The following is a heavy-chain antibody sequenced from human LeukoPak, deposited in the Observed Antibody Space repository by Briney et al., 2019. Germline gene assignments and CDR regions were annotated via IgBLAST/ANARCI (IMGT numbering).Heavy chain of an antibody. CDR2: INHSGST. CDR3: ARQIGSGRWYSDH. D-gene: IGHD6-19*01. V-gene: IGHV4-34*01. J-gene: IGHJ4*02. Sequence: PSETLSLTCAVYGGSFSGYYWSWIRQPPGKGLEWIGEINHSGSTNYNPSLKSRVTISVDTSKNQFSLKLSSVTAADTAVYYCARQIGSGRWYSDHWGQGTLVTVSS. CDR1: GGSFSGYY.